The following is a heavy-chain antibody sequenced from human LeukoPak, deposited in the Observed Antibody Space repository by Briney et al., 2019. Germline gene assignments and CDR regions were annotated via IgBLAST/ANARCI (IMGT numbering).Heavy chain of an antibody. J-gene: IGHJ4*02. CDR3: ARESPVAGPFDY. CDR2: IYYSGST. CDR1: GGSISSYY. D-gene: IGHD6-19*01. V-gene: IGHV4-59*01. Sequence: PSETLSLTCTVSGGSISSYYWSWIRQPPGKGLEWIGYIYYSGSTNYNPSLKSRVTISVDTSKNQFSLKLSSVPSADTAVYYCARESPVAGPFDYWGQGTLVTVSS.